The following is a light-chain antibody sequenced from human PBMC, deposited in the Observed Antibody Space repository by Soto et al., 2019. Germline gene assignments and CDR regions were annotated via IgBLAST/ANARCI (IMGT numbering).Light chain of an antibody. CDR1: QSVSNN. Sequence: EIVMTQSPATLSVSPGERATLSCRASQSVSNNLAWYQKKPGQATRILIYGASTRATGIPARFSGSGSGTEFTLTISSLQSEDFAFYYCQQYNNWWTFGQGTRVDIK. CDR3: QQYNNWWT. CDR2: GAS. V-gene: IGKV3-15*01. J-gene: IGKJ1*01.